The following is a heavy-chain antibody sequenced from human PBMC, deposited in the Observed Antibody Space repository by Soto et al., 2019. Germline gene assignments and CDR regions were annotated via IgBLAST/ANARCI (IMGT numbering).Heavy chain of an antibody. CDR3: ARSFGVAAAGPFDY. V-gene: IGHV4-34*01. D-gene: IGHD6-13*01. CDR2: VNHGGTS. J-gene: IGHJ4*02. Sequence: TLSLTCAAHGGSFNDHSWHRFRQPPGKGLEWIGEVNHGGTSNYNPSLKSRAIISVDTSKNQFSLKLTSVTAADTAVYYCARSFGVAAAGPFDYWGQGTLVT. CDR1: GGSFNDHS.